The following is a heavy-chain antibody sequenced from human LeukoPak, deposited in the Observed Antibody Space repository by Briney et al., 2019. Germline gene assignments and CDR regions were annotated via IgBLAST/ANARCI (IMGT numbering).Heavy chain of an antibody. J-gene: IGHJ3*02. CDR3: AREKDVAFDI. V-gene: IGHV4-59*01. Sequence: SETLSLTCTVSGGSISSYYWNWIRQSPGKGLEWIGYIYYSGSTNYNPSLKSGVTISVDTSKNQFSLKLSSVTAADTAVYYCAREKDVAFDIWGRGTMVSVSS. CDR1: GGSISSYY. CDR2: IYYSGST.